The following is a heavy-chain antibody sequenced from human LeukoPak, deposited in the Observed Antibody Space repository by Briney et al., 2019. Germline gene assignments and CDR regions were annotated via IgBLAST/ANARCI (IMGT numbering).Heavy chain of an antibody. CDR2: IIPILGIA. CDR3: ARGENGDYYFDY. V-gene: IGHV1-69*04. Sequence: SVKVSCKASGYTFTSYGISWVRQAPGQGLEWMGRIIPILGIANYAQKFQGRVTITADKSTSTAYMELSSLRSEDTAVYYCARGENGDYYFDYWGQGTLVTVSS. D-gene: IGHD4-17*01. J-gene: IGHJ4*02. CDR1: GYTFTSYG.